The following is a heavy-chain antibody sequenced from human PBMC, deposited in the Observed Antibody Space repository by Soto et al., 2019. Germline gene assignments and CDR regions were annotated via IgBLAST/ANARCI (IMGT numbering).Heavy chain of an antibody. D-gene: IGHD3-22*01. J-gene: IGHJ4*02. V-gene: IGHV1-2*02. CDR2: VHPDSGGT. CDR1: GYIFTDHL. Sequence: ASVKVSCKTSGYIFTDHLIHWVRQSPGQGLQWVGWVHPDSGGTNVAQAFQDRVTMTADTSITTAYMDLARLRPDDTAIFYCARGAQGFFPVSGIYFYFDHWGQGTPVTAPQ. CDR3: ARGAQGFFPVSGIYFYFDH.